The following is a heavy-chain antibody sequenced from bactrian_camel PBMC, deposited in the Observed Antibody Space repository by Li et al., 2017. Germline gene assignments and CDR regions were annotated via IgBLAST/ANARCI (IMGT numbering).Heavy chain of an antibody. D-gene: IGHD7*01. Sequence: HVQLVESGGGSVQAGGSLRISCTVSGYTYGSSCMGWFRRAPGKEREFVAGIYTDAGSSHYSESVKGRFTISKDDAKNTLFLQMTSLKPEDTAMYYCATDTEDWCSPYPSKLGYWGQGTQVTVS. CDR2: IYTDAGSS. CDR1: GYTYGSSC. V-gene: IGHV3S1*01. J-gene: IGHJ4*01. CDR3: ATDTEDWCSPYPSKLGY.